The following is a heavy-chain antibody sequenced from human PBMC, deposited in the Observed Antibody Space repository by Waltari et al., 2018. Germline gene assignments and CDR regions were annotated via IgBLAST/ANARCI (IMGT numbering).Heavy chain of an antibody. J-gene: IGHJ3*02. CDR3: VRYGYGDI. CDR2: IKPDESAV. V-gene: IGHV3-7*01. CDR1: GFTFSSYW. Sequence: EVQLVESGGGLVQPGGSLRLSCAASGFTFSSYWMSWVRQAPGRGLALVANIKPDESAVYYVDSVKGRFTISRDNAKNSLFLQMNSLRAEDTAVYYCVRYGYGDIWGRGTMVTVSS. D-gene: IGHD5-18*01.